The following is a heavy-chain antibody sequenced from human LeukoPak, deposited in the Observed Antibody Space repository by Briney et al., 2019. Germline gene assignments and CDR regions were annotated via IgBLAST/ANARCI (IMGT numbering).Heavy chain of an antibody. CDR3: ASYIDSSGYYYVDY. Sequence: SVKVSCKASGYTFTSYGISWVRQAPGQGLEWMGRIIPILGIANYAQKFQGRVTITADKSTSTAYMELSSLRSEDTAVYYCASYIDSSGYYYVDYWGQGTLVTVSS. CDR2: IIPILGIA. J-gene: IGHJ4*02. V-gene: IGHV1-69*04. D-gene: IGHD3-22*01. CDR1: GYTFTSYG.